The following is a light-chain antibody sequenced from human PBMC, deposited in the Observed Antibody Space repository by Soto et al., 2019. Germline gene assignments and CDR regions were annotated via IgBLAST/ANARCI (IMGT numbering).Light chain of an antibody. CDR3: SSYTSSSTLMV. Sequence: QSVLTQPASVSGSPGQSITISCTGTSSDVGGYNYVSWYQQHPARAPKLIIYDVSDRPSGVSNRFSGSKSGNTASLTISGLQAEDEADYYCSSYTSSSTLMVFGGGTKLTVL. V-gene: IGLV2-14*01. CDR1: SSDVGGYNY. J-gene: IGLJ2*01. CDR2: DVS.